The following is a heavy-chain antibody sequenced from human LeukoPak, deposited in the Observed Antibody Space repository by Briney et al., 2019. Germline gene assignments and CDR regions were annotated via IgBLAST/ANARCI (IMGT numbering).Heavy chain of an antibody. Sequence: SQTLSLTFSVSGSSISSGSNYWGWIRQPPGKTLEWIGSIYSSGSTYYNPSLKSRVIIIIDTPKNHFSLTLSSVTAADTAVYYCARSDGYGLVGIWGQGTMVTVSS. CDR1: GSSISSGSNY. CDR2: IYSSGST. V-gene: IGHV4-39*07. D-gene: IGHD3-10*01. J-gene: IGHJ3*02. CDR3: ARSDGYGLVGI.